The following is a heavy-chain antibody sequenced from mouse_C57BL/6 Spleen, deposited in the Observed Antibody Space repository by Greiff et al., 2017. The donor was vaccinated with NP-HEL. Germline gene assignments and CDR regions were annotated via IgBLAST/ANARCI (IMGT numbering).Heavy chain of an antibody. CDR3: ARDWDEYFDV. CDR2: ISSGSSTI. J-gene: IGHJ1*03. V-gene: IGHV5-17*01. CDR1: GFTFSDYG. D-gene: IGHD4-1*01. Sequence: EVQVVESGGGLVKPGGSLKLSCAASGFTFSDYGMHWVRQAPEKGLEWVAYISSGSSTIYYADTVKGRFTISRDNAKNTLFLQMTSLRSEDTAMYYCARDWDEYFDVWGTGTTVTVSS.